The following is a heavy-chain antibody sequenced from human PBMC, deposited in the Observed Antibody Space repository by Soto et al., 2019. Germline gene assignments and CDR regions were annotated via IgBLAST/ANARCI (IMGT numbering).Heavy chain of an antibody. CDR2: SRNRVNSHTT. V-gene: IGHV3-72*01. Sequence: ESGGGLVQPGGSLRLSCAASGFTFSDHYMDWVRQAPGKGLEWVARSRNRVNSHTTEYAASVKGRFTISRDESKSSLYLQMNSLTIEDTAVYYCTRGLLGGAPSYTFHGMDVWGQGTTVTVSS. J-gene: IGHJ6*01. D-gene: IGHD1-26*01. CDR1: GFTFSDHY. CDR3: TRGLLGGAPSYTFHGMDV.